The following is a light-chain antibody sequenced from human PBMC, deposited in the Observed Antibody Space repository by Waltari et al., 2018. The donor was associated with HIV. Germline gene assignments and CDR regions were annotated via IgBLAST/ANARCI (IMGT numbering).Light chain of an antibody. CDR3: CSYGGSSTWV. CDR2: EAI. J-gene: IGLJ3*02. V-gene: IGLV2-23*01. CDR1: SSDVGNYNL. Sequence: QSALTQPASVSGSPGQSNTISCTGTSSDVGNYNLVSRYPQHPGKAPKLIIYEAIKRPSGVSNRISASKSGNTASLTISGLQAEDEADYYCCSYGGSSTWVFGGGTKVTVL.